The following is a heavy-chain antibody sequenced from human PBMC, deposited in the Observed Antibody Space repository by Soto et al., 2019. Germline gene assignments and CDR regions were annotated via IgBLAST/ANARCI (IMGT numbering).Heavy chain of an antibody. CDR3: ARDNGYSYGYFDY. J-gene: IGHJ4*02. D-gene: IGHD5-18*01. CDR2: LYNSGST. V-gene: IGHV4-59*01. Sequence: QPPGKGLEWIGCLYNSGSTNYNPALKSRATISVDTSKNRFSLRLSSVTAADTAVYYCARDNGYSYGYFDYWGQGTLVTVPS.